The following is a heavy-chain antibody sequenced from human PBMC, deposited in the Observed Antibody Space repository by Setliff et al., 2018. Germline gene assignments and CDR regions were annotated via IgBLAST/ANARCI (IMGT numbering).Heavy chain of an antibody. J-gene: IGHJ6*03. CDR1: GGSIRNYY. CDR2: IQTGGST. D-gene: IGHD3-10*01. Sequence: SETLSLTCTVSGGSIRNYYWSWIRQPPGKGLEWIGYIQTGGSTNYNPSLKSRVTMSVDTSRNQFSLKLSSVTAADTAVYYCARHVGSRGRGYNYYYYYMDVWGKGTTVTVSS. V-gene: IGHV4-4*08. CDR3: ARHVGSRGRGYNYYYYYMDV.